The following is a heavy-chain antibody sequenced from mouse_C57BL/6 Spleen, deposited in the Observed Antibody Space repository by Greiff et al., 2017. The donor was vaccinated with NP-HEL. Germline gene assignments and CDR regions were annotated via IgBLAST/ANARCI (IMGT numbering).Heavy chain of an antibody. J-gene: IGHJ4*01. CDR1: GYSFTGYY. Sequence: VQLPPSGPELVKPGASVKISCKASGYSFTGYYMNLVKQSPEKSLEWIGEINPSTGGTTYNQKFKAKATLTVDKSSSTAYMQLKSLTSEDSAVYYCARKVATDAMDYWGQGTSVTVSS. CDR3: ARKVATDAMDY. V-gene: IGHV1-42*01. D-gene: IGHD1-1*02. CDR2: INPSTGGT.